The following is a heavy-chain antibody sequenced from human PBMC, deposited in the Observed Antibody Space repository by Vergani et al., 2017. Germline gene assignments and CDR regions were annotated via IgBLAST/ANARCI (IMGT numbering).Heavy chain of an antibody. J-gene: IGHJ6*02. D-gene: IGHD2-15*01. CDR1: GFTFSNYW. CDR3: ERAHCGGGXCRYYYYYYAMDV. CDR2: SNSYGSST. V-gene: IGHV3-74*01. Sequence: EVQLVESGGALVQPGGSLRLFCAASGFTFSNYWMHWVRQAPGKGPVWVSRSNSYGSSTFSAGSVKGRFTISRDNDKNTLFLQMNSLRAEDTAVYYCERAHCGGGXCRYYYYYYAMDVWGQGTTVTVSS.